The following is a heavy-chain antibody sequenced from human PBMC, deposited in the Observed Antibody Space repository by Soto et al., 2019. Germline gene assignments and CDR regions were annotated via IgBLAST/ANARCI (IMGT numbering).Heavy chain of an antibody. CDR3: ARGRGIAEYYFDY. J-gene: IGHJ4*02. D-gene: IGHD6-13*01. CDR2: INHSGST. Sequence: QVQLQQWGAGLLKPSETLSLTCAVYGGSFSGYYWCWIRQPPGKGLEWIGEINHSGSTNYNPPLKNRVTQSVDTSKNQFSLQVSSVTAADTAVYYCARGRGIAEYYFDYWGQGTLVTVSS. CDR1: GGSFSGYY. V-gene: IGHV4-34*01.